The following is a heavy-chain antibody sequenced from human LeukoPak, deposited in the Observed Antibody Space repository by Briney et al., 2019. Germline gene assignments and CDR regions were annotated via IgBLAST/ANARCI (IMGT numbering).Heavy chain of an antibody. CDR1: GFTVSSNY. D-gene: IGHD1-14*01. CDR2: IYSGGST. J-gene: IGHJ6*03. CDR3: ARSPAGANYYLDV. Sequence: QTGGSLRLSCAASGFTVSSNYLTWVRQAPGKGLEWVSVIYSGGSTYYADSVKGRFTISRDNAKNSLSLQMNSLRAEDTAVYYCARSPAGANYYLDVWGKGTTVTTSS. V-gene: IGHV3-66*01.